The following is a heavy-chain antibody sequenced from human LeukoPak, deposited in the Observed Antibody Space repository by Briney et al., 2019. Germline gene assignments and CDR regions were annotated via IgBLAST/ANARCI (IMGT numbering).Heavy chain of an antibody. CDR2: IYYSGST. Sequence: SQTLSLTCTVSGGSISSGDYYWSWIRQPPGKGLEWIGYIYYSGSTYYNPSLKSRVTISVDTSKNQFTLKLSSVTAADTAVYYCAREALTYCSSTSCYGNWFDPWGQGTLVTVSP. D-gene: IGHD2-2*01. CDR3: AREALTYCSSTSCYGNWFDP. J-gene: IGHJ5*02. CDR1: GGSISSGDYY. V-gene: IGHV4-30-4*08.